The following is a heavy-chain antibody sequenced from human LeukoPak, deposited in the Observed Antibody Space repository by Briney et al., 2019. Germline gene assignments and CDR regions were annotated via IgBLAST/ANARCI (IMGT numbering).Heavy chain of an antibody. CDR2: ISAYNGNT. CDR1: GYTFTSYG. CDR3: ARVRMRSITGTTSLNWFDP. D-gene: IGHD1-20*01. V-gene: IGHV1-18*01. J-gene: IGHJ5*02. Sequence: ASVKVSCKASGYTFTSYGISWVRQAPGQGLEWMGWISAYNGNTNYAQKLQGRVTMTTDTSTSTAYMELRSLRSDDTAVYYCARVRMRSITGTTSLNWFDPWGQGTLVTVSS.